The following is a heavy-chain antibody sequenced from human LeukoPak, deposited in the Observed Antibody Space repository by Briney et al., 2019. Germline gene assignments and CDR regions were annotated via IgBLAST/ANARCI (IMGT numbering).Heavy chain of an antibody. V-gene: IGHV1-69*05. J-gene: IGHJ6*03. CDR1: GGTFSSYA. CDR3: ASAIYDFWSGYLFRRQPPLPSNHYYYYMDV. D-gene: IGHD3-3*01. Sequence: SVKVSCKASGGTFSSYAISWVRQAPGQGLEWMGGIIPIFGTANYAQKFQGRVTITTDESTSTAYMELSSLRSEDTAVYYCASAIYDFWSGYLFRRQPPLPSNHYYYYMDVWGKGTTVTVSS. CDR2: IIPIFGTA.